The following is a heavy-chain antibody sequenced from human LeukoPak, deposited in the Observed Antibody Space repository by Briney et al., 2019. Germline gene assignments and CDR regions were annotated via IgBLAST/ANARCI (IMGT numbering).Heavy chain of an antibody. J-gene: IGHJ5*02. CDR2: INPNSGGT. CDR3: ARDPGGSYGIRLDWFDP. V-gene: IGHV1-2*04. CDR1: GYTFTGYY. D-gene: IGHD1-26*01. Sequence: ASVKVSCKASGYTFTGYYMHWVRQAPGQGLEWMGWINPNSGGTNYAQKFQGWVTMTRDTSISTAYMELSRLRSDDTAVYYCARDPGGSYGIRLDWFDPWGQGTLVTVSS.